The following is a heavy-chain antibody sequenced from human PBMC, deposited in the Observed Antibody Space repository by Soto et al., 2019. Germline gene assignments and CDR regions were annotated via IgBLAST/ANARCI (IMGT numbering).Heavy chain of an antibody. V-gene: IGHV3-23*04. J-gene: IGHJ2*01. D-gene: IGHD6-13*01. CDR3: AKGGAAAGMGYFDL. Sequence: EVQVVESGGGLVQPGGSLRLSCAASGFTFSTYAMSWVRQAPGKGLEWVSGISGSGGSTYYADSVKGRFTISRDNSKKTLFLQMSSLRAEDTAVYFCAKGGAAAGMGYFDLWGRGTLVTVSS. CDR2: ISGSGGST. CDR1: GFTFSTYA.